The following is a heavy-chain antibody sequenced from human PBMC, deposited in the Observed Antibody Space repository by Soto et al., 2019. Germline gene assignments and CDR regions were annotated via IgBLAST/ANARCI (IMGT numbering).Heavy chain of an antibody. V-gene: IGHV3-7*01. J-gene: IGHJ4*02. CDR3: VREDWHRFDS. Sequence: EVQLVESGGRLVQPGGSLRLSCVASGFMFSAYWMSWVRQDPGKGLEWVATISGGASDKFYVDSVKGRFTISRDDSKNTLYLQMNSLRDEDTAVYYCVREDWHRFDSWGQGTLVTVSS. D-gene: IGHD2-21*01. CDR2: ISGGASDK. CDR1: GFMFSAYW.